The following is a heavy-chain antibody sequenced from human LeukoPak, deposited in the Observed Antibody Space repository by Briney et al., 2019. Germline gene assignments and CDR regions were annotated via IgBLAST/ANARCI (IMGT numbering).Heavy chain of an antibody. Sequence: GGSLRLSCAASGFTFSSYAMDWVRQAPGKGLEWVAVISYDGSNQHKADSVRGRFTISRDNSKNTLYLQMNSLRAEDTAVYYCAKDGAPTVTTGGDYFDYWGQGTLVTVSS. J-gene: IGHJ4*02. D-gene: IGHD4-17*01. CDR2: ISYDGSNQ. CDR1: GFTFSSYA. V-gene: IGHV3-30*04. CDR3: AKDGAPTVTTGGDYFDY.